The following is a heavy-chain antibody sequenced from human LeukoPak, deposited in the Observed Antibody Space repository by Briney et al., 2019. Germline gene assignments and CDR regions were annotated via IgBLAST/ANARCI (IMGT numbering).Heavy chain of an antibody. J-gene: IGHJ6*03. CDR2: IDWDDDE. CDR3: ARLNYDILTGQNTNYYYYYMDV. V-gene: IGHV2-70*11. CDR1: GFSLSTSGMC. D-gene: IGHD3-9*01. Sequence: SGPTLVNPTQTLTLTCTFSGFSLSTSGMCVSWIRQPPGKALEWLARIDWDDDEYYSTSLKTRLTISKDTSKNRVVLTMTNMDPVDTATYYCARLNYDILTGQNTNYYYYYMDVWGKGTTVTISS.